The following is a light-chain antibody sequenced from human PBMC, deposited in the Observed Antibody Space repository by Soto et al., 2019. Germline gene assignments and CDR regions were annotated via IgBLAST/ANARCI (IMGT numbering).Light chain of an antibody. J-gene: IGLJ1*01. Sequence: QSALIQPPSVSGSPGQSVTISCTGPSSDVGSYDFVSWYQHHPGTVPKPMIYNVSTQPSGVPDRFSGSKSGNTASMTISGLQAQDEADFQCCSYTSSVTYVFATGTKVTVL. V-gene: IGLV2-18*02. CDR2: NVS. CDR3: CSYTSSVTYV. CDR1: SSDVGSYDF.